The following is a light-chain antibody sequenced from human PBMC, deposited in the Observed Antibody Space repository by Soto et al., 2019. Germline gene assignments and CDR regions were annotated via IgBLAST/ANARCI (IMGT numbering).Light chain of an antibody. V-gene: IGLV1-40*01. CDR1: SSNIGAGYD. CDR2: GVS. CDR3: YSYAGSSTAGV. Sequence: QSVLTQPPSVSGAPGQRVTISCTGSSSNIGAGYDVHWYQQLPGTAPKLLIYGVSNRPSGVSNRFSGSKSATTASLTISGLQAEDEADYYCYSYAGSSTAGVFGTGTKVTVL. J-gene: IGLJ1*01.